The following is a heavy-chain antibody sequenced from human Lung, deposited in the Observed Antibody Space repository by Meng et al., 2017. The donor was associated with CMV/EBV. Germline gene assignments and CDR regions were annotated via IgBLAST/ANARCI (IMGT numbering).Heavy chain of an antibody. J-gene: IGHJ4*02. V-gene: IGHV4-39*01. Sequence: SXTXSFXFTALNTSTSAGGYRWCCIRQSPGKGLVWIPSMYYGGHAHYNPSLKGRVTISIDTSKNQLSLRLSSVTAADTAIYYCARHLSNNFWSGYYVPPDFNYWXQGALVTVSS. CDR3: ARHLSNNFWSGYYVPPDFNY. CDR1: NTSTSAGGYR. CDR2: MYYGGHA. D-gene: IGHD3-3*01.